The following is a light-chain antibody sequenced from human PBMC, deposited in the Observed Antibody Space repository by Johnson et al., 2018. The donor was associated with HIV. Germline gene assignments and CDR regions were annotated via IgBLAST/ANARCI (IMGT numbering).Light chain of an antibody. CDR2: DNN. J-gene: IGLJ1*01. CDR1: SSNIGNNY. Sequence: QSVLTQPPSVSAAPGQKVTISCSGSSSNIGNNYVSWYQQLPGTAPKLLIYDNNKRPPGIPDRFSGSKSGTSDTLGITGRQTGDEADYYCGTWDSSLSAGDVFGTGTKVTVL. V-gene: IGLV1-51*01. CDR3: GTWDSSLSAGDV.